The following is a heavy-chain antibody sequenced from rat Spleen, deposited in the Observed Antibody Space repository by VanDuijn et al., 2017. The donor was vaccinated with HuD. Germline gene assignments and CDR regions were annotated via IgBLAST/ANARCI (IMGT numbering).Heavy chain of an antibody. J-gene: IGHJ1*01. CDR2: ITTGSSNT. Sequence: EVQLVESGGGLVQPGRSLKLSCAGSGFIFSIYGMAWVRQTPTRGLEWVASITTGSSNTYYRDSVKGRFTISRDNTKSTLYLQMNSLRSEDTATYYCARQGNNPWYFDFWGPGTMVTVSS. D-gene: IGHD1-10*01. CDR3: ARQGNNPWYFDF. V-gene: IGHV5S13*01. CDR1: GFIFSIYG.